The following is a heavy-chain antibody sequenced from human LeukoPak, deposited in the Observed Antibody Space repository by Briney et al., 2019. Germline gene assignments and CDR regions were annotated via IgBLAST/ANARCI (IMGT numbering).Heavy chain of an antibody. CDR2: ISGSGGST. D-gene: IGHD6-13*01. CDR1: GFTFSSYS. J-gene: IGHJ4*02. Sequence: PGGSLRLSCAASGFTFSSYSMNWVRQAPGKGLEWVSAISGSGGSTYYADSVKGRFTISRDNSKNTLYLQMNSLRAEDTAVYYCAKGVAAAGNYYFDYWGQGTLVTVSS. V-gene: IGHV3-23*01. CDR3: AKGVAAAGNYYFDY.